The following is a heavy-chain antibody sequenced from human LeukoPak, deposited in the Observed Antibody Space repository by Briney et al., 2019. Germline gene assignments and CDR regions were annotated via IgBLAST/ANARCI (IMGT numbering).Heavy chain of an antibody. D-gene: IGHD2-15*01. V-gene: IGHV4-39*01. Sequence: PAETLALTCTVSGGSISSSSYYWGWIRQPPGKGLEWIGSIYYSGSTYYNPSLKSRATISVDTSKNQFSLKLSSVTAADTAVYYCARTHRVVYSWFDPWGQGTVVTVSS. J-gene: IGHJ5*02. CDR2: IYYSGST. CDR3: ARTHRVVYSWFDP. CDR1: GGSISSSSYY.